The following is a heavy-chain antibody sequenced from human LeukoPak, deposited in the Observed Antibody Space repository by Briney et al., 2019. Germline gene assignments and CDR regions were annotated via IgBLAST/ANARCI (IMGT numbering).Heavy chain of an antibody. CDR1: GYTFTDYY. CDR3: ARLKDSGDIVVVPADY. CDR2: IVPNSGGT. J-gene: IGHJ4*02. D-gene: IGHD2-2*01. V-gene: IGHV1-2*02. Sequence: GASVKVSCKTSGYTFTDYYIHWVRQAPGQGLEWMGWIVPNSGGTNYAQKLQGRVTMTTDTSTSTAYMELRSLRSDDTAVYYCARLKDSGDIVVVPADYWGQGTLVTVSS.